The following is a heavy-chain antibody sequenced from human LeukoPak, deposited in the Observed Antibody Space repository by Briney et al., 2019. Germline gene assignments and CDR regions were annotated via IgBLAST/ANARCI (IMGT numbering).Heavy chain of an antibody. CDR2: INPSGGST. CDR3: AREMATIVKDYYYYGMDV. Sequence: ASVKVSCKASGYTFTSYYMHWVRQAPGQGLEWMGIINPSGGSTSYAQKFQGRVTMTRDTSTSTVYMELSSPRSEDTAVYYCAREMATIVKDYYYYGMDVWGQGTTVTVSS. V-gene: IGHV1-46*01. CDR1: GYTFTSYY. D-gene: IGHD5-24*01. J-gene: IGHJ6*02.